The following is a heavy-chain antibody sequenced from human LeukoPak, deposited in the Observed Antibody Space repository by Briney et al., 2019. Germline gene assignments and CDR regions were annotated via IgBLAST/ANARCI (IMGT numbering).Heavy chain of an antibody. V-gene: IGHV3-30-3*01. D-gene: IGHD1-26*01. CDR2: ISDDGVNK. Sequence: PGGSLRLSCAASGINFITYALHWVRQVPGKGLEWVAVISDDGVNKYFAESVKGRFTISRDNSKKTLYLQMNSLRAEDTAVYYCARPRRVGYYYYGMDVWGQGTTVTVSS. CDR3: ARPRRVGYYYYGMDV. J-gene: IGHJ6*02. CDR1: GINFITYA.